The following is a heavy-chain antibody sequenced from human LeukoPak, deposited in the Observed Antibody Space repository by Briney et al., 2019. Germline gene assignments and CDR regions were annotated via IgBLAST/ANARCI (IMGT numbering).Heavy chain of an antibody. CDR3: ARGPSSDYDILTGFSFSDNWFDP. CDR2: IYDTGSA. D-gene: IGHD3-9*01. CDR1: GGSITSYS. V-gene: IGHV4-59*01. J-gene: IGHJ5*02. Sequence: SETLSLTCTVSGGSITSYSWNWLRQAPGKRLEWLGYIYDTGSADYSPSLKSRASMSVDTSRNQFSLKLRSVTAADTAVYYCARGPSSDYDILTGFSFSDNWFDPWGQGTLVIVSS.